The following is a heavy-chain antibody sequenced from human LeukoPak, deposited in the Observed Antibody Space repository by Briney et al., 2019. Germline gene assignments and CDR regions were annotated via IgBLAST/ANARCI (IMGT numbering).Heavy chain of an antibody. Sequence: ASVKVSCKASGYTFTSYYMHWVRQTPGQGLEWMGIINPSGGSTSYAQKFQGRVTMTRDTSTSTVYMELSSLRSEDTAVYYCAGSSDGYNDAFDIWGQGTMVTVSS. CDR3: AGSSDGYNDAFDI. CDR2: INPSGGST. J-gene: IGHJ3*02. V-gene: IGHV1-46*01. CDR1: GYTFTSYY. D-gene: IGHD5-24*01.